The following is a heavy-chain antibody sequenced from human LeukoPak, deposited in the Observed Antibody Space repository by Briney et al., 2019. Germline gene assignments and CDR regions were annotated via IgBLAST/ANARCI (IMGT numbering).Heavy chain of an antibody. CDR1: GGSISSSSYY. Sequence: SETLSLTCTVSGGSISSSSYYWGWIRQPPGKGLEWIGSIYYSGSTYYNPSLKSRVTISVDKSKNQFSLKLSSVTAADTAVYYCAGLLWFGDHGPFDYWGQGTLVTVSS. CDR2: IYYSGST. D-gene: IGHD3-10*01. CDR3: AGLLWFGDHGPFDY. J-gene: IGHJ4*02. V-gene: IGHV4-39*07.